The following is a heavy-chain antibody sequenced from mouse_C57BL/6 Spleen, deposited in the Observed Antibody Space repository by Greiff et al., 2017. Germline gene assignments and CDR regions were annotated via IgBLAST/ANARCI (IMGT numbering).Heavy chain of an antibody. Sequence: EVHLVESGGGLVKPGGSLKLSCAASGFTFSSYTMSWVRQTPEKRLEWVATISGGGGNTYYPDSVKGRFTISRDNAKNTLYLQMSSLRSEDTALYYCVRHGNYDCDIEVSGTETTVTVSS. V-gene: IGHV5-9*01. CDR2: ISGGGGNT. D-gene: IGHD2-1*01. CDR1: GFTFSSYT. J-gene: IGHJ1*03. CDR3: VRHGNYDCDIEV.